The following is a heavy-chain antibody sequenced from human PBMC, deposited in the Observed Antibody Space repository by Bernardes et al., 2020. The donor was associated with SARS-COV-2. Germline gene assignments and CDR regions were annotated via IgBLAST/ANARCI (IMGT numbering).Heavy chain of an antibody. Sequence: AETLSLSCAASGFTVSSTYMSWVRQGPGPGLAWVSVVYSGGSTYYADSVKGRFTISRDNSKNTLYLQMNSLRAEDTAVYYCASDSALNADYYYGMDAWGQGTTVT. D-gene: IGHD3-10*01. V-gene: IGHV3-66*02. J-gene: IGHJ6*02. CDR2: VYSGGST. CDR1: GFTVSSTY. CDR3: ASDSALNADYYYGMDA.